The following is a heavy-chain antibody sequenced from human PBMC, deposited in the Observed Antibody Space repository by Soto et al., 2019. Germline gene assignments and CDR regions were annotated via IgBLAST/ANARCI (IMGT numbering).Heavy chain of an antibody. J-gene: IGHJ4*02. Sequence: VGSLRLSCAASGFTFSWYSMNWVRQAPGKGLEWVSSISSSSYIYYADPVKGRFTISRDNAKNSLYLQMNSLRAEDTAVYYCARVHSYHTSGYSHSGQRTLVTLSS. V-gene: IGHV3-21*01. CDR3: ARVHSYHTSGYSH. CDR1: GFTFSWYS. D-gene: IGHD3-22*01. CDR2: ISSSSYI.